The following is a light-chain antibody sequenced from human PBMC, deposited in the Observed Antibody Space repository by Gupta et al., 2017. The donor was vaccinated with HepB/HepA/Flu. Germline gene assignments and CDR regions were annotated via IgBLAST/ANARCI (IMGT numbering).Light chain of an antibody. J-gene: IGKJ4*01. CDR3: TQTDSNFVLT. CDR1: QRIRIF. Sequence: DIQMTQSPSSLSASVGDRVTITCLTSQRIRIFLNWYQQKPGKAPKLLIYGASSWQRGLPSRFSGSEFGLDLTLTISSRQPEHFTTQHFTQTDSNFVLTFGAGTKVEIK. CDR2: GAS. V-gene: IGKV1-39*01.